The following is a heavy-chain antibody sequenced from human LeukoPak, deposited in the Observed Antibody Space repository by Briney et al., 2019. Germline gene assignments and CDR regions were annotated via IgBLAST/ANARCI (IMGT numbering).Heavy chain of an antibody. Sequence: SVKVSCKASGGTFSSYAISWVRQASGQGLEWKGGIIPIFGTANYAQKFQGRVTITADESTSTAYMELSSLRSEDTAVYYCARGYGTDSWFDPWGQGTLVTVSS. D-gene: IGHD1-1*01. J-gene: IGHJ5*02. CDR3: ARGYGTDSWFDP. CDR2: IIPIFGTA. CDR1: GGTFSSYA. V-gene: IGHV1-69*13.